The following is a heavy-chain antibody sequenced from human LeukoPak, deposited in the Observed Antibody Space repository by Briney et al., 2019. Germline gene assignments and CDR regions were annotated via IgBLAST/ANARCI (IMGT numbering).Heavy chain of an antibody. CDR2: IYHSGST. J-gene: IGHJ4*02. D-gene: IGHD1-14*01. CDR1: GGSISSSNW. CDR3: ARVLLPGTAYFDY. Sequence: TSETLSLTCAVSGGSISSSNWWSWVRQPPGKGLEWIGEIYHSGSTNYNPSLKSRVTISVDKSKNQFSLKLSSVTAADTAVYYCARVLLPGTAYFDYWGQGTLVTISS. V-gene: IGHV4-4*02.